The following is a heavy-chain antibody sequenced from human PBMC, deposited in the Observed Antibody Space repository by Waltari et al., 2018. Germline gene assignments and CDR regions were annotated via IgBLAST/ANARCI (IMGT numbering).Heavy chain of an antibody. Sequence: QVQLVQSGAEVKKPGSSVKVSCKASGGTFSSYAISWVRQAPGQGLEWMGRIIPIFGTANYAQKFQGRVTITADKSTSTAYMELSSLRSGDTAVYYCARADRAAAGNVVFDYWGQGTLVTVSS. CDR3: ARADRAAAGNVVFDY. J-gene: IGHJ4*02. V-gene: IGHV1-69*13. CDR2: IIPIFGTA. D-gene: IGHD6-13*01. CDR1: GGTFSSYA.